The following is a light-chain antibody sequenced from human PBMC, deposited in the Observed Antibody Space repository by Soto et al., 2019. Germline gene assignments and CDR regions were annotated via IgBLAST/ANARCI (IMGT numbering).Light chain of an antibody. J-gene: IGKJ4*01. CDR1: QTINNY. CDR2: GAS. V-gene: IGKV1-39*01. CDR3: QQRYDSPPT. Sequence: DIQMTQSPSTLSASVGDRVTITCRASQTINNYLNWYQQKPGKAPKCLIYGASSLQSGVSSRFSGRGSGTDYTLTISSLQPEDFATYYCQQRYDSPPTVGGGPKVEIK.